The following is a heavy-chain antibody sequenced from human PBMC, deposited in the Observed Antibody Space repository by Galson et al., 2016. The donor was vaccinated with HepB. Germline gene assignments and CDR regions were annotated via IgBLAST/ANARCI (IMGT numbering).Heavy chain of an antibody. CDR1: GFTFSTYG. D-gene: IGHD1-1*01. Sequence: SLRLSCAASGFTFSTYGMHWVRQAPGKGLEWVAGISSDGSNEYYVDSLRARFTISRDNSMDTIYLQMNSLRTEDTAIYYCAKGDTGNYWVRFDPWGQGTLVIVSS. V-gene: IGHV3-30*18. J-gene: IGHJ5*02. CDR2: ISSDGSNE. CDR3: AKGDTGNYWVRFDP.